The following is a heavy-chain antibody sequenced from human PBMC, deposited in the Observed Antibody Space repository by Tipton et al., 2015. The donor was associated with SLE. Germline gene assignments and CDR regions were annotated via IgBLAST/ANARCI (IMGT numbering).Heavy chain of an antibody. Sequence: SLRLSCAASGFTFTNYWMGWVRQAPGKGLEWVAVISYDGSNKYYADSAKGRFTISRDNSKNTLYLQMNSLRAEDTAVYYCANLLGYWGQGTLVTVSS. D-gene: IGHD2-21*01. CDR2: ISYDGSNK. CDR3: ANLLGY. CDR1: GFTFTNYW. V-gene: IGHV3-30*18. J-gene: IGHJ4*02.